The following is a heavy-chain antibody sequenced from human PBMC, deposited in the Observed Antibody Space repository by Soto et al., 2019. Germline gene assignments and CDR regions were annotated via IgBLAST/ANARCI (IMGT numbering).Heavy chain of an antibody. J-gene: IGHJ6*02. Sequence: QVQLVESGGGVVQPGRSLRLSCAASGFTFSSYGMHWVRQAPGKGLEWVAVIWYDGSNKYYADSVKGRFTISRDNSKNTLSLQMNSLRVEDTAVYYCARDTARAMVRIYYGMDVWGQGTTVTVSS. V-gene: IGHV3-33*01. CDR2: IWYDGSNK. D-gene: IGHD3-10*01. CDR1: GFTFSSYG. CDR3: ARDTARAMVRIYYGMDV.